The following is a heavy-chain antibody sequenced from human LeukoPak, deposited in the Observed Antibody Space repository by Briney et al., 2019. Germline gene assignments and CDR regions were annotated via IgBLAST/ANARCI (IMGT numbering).Heavy chain of an antibody. CDR3: ARDIRHYGSGNYMGFDY. Sequence: SETLSLTCTVSGGSISSYYWSWIRQPPGKGLEWIGYIYYSGSTNYNPSLKSRVTISVDTSKNQFSLKLSSVTAADTAVYYCARDIRHYGSGNYMGFDYWGQGTLVTVSS. CDR1: GGSISSYY. CDR2: IYYSGST. V-gene: IGHV4-59*01. J-gene: IGHJ4*02. D-gene: IGHD3-10*01.